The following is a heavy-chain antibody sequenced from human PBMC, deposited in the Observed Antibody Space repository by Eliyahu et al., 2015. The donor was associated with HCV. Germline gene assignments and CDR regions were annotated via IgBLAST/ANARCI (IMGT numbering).Heavy chain of an antibody. CDR2: IDTSGYT. CDR1: GGSISKSY. D-gene: IGHD3-22*01. Sequence: QVQLQESGPGLVKSSETLSLTCTVSGGSISKSYWNWIRQPAGKGLEWIGRIDTSGYTNYNPSLKSRVTMSVDTSKNQFSLRLSSVTAADTAVYYCARDRYDNSGSRRGAFDSWGQGTLVTVSS. V-gene: IGHV4-4*07. J-gene: IGHJ4*02. CDR3: ARDRYDNSGSRRGAFDS.